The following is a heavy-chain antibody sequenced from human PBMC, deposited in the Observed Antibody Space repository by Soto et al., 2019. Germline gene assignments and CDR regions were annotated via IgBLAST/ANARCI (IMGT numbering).Heavy chain of an antibody. V-gene: IGHV3-49*03. CDR3: TTDSYYYDSSGYVDY. CDR2: IRSKANSGTT. D-gene: IGHD3-22*01. Sequence: GGSLRLSCTASGFSFGDYAMSWLRQAPGKGLEWIGFIRSKANSGTTDYAAPVKGRFTISRDDSKNTLYLQMNSLKTEDTAVYYCTTDSYYYDSSGYVDYWGQGTLVTVSS. CDR1: GFSFGDYA. J-gene: IGHJ4*02.